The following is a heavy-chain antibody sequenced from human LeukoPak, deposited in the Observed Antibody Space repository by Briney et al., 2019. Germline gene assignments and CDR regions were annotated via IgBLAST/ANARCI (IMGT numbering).Heavy chain of an antibody. V-gene: IGHV4-59*01. Sequence: SETLSLTCTVSGGSISSYYWSWIRQPPGKGLEWIAYIHDSGDTNYNPSLKSRVTISADTPKNQFSLKVNSVTAADTAVYYCARLVRDSASGYWYFDLWGRGTLVTVSS. J-gene: IGHJ2*01. CDR3: ARLVRDSASGYWYFDL. CDR2: IHDSGDT. CDR1: GGSISSYY. D-gene: IGHD5-18*01.